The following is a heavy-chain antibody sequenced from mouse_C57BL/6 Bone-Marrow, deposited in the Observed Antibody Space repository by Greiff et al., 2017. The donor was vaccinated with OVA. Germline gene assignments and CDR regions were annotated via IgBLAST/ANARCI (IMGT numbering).Heavy chain of an antibody. CDR3: ARTYYDYDDYAMDY. Sequence: EVMLVESGGGLVKPGGSLKLSCAASGFTFSSYAMSWVRQTPEKRLEWVATISDGGSYTNYPDNVKGRFTISRDNSKNNLYLQMSHLKSEDTAMYYCARTYYDYDDYAMDYWGQGTSVTVSS. CDR2: ISDGGSYT. J-gene: IGHJ4*01. CDR1: GFTFSSYA. D-gene: IGHD2-4*01. V-gene: IGHV5-4*03.